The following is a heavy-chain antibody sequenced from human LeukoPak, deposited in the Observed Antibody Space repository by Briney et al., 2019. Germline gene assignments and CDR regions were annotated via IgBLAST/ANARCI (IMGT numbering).Heavy chain of an antibody. D-gene: IGHD3-9*01. J-gene: IGHJ3*02. Sequence: SETLSLTCTVSSGSISSYYWSWIRLPPGKGLEWIGYLSKSGNTNYSPSLKSRVTIFVDTSKNQSFLNLSSVTAADTAVYYCARARYVNSFYAFDIWGQGTLVTVSS. CDR3: ARARYVNSFYAFDI. CDR1: SGSISSYY. CDR2: LSKSGNT. V-gene: IGHV4-59*01.